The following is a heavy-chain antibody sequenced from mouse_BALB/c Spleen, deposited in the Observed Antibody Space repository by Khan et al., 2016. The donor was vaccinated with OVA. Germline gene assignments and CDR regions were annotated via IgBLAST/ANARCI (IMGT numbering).Heavy chain of an antibody. Sequence: EVQLQQSGTVLARPGASVKMSCKASGSTFTSYWIHWVKQRPGQGLEWIGAIYPGNSDTSYNQRFKGKAKLTAVTSTSTAYMELSSLTNADSAVYYCTDDGYFVGWFAYWGQGTLVTVSA. D-gene: IGHD2-3*01. CDR3: TDDGYFVGWFAY. CDR2: IYPGNSDT. V-gene: IGHV1-5*01. J-gene: IGHJ3*01. CDR1: GSTFTSYW.